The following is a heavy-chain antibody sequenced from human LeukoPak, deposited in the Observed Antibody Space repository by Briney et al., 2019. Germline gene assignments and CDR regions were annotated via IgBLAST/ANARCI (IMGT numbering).Heavy chain of an antibody. CDR2: IYYSGTT. V-gene: IGHV4-59*08. Sequence: SETLSLTCTVSGGSISSYYWSWIRQPPGKGLEWIGYIYYSGTTNYNPSLKSRVTISVDTSKNQFSLKLSSVTAADTAVYYCARHAYYYDRSGSYEAFDIWGQGTMVTVSS. J-gene: IGHJ3*02. CDR1: GGSISSYY. CDR3: ARHAYYYDRSGSYEAFDI. D-gene: IGHD3-22*01.